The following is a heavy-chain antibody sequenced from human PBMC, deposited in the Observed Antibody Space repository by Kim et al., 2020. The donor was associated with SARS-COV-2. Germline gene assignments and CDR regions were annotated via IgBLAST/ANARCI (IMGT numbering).Heavy chain of an antibody. CDR2: IYHSGST. CDR1: GGSISSGGYS. J-gene: IGHJ4*02. CDR3: ARAVTGTTGLFDY. D-gene: IGHD1-7*01. Sequence: SETLSLTCAVSGGSISSGGYSWSWIRQPPGKGLEWIGYIYHSGSTYYNPSLKSRVTISVDRSKNQFSLKLSSVTAADTAGYYCARAVTGTTGLFDYWGQG. V-gene: IGHV4-30-2*01.